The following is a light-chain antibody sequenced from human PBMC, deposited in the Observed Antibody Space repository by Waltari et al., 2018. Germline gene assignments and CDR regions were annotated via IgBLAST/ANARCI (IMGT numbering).Light chain of an antibody. V-gene: IGKV3-20*01. CDR1: QSVSSSY. CDR3: QQYGISPGT. J-gene: IGKJ1*01. CDR2: GAS. Sequence: EIVLTQSPGTLSLSPGERATLSCRASQSVSSSYLAWNQQNPGQAPRLLIYGASSRATGIPDRFSGSGSGTDFTLTISRLEPEDFAVYYCQQYGISPGTFGQGTKVEIK.